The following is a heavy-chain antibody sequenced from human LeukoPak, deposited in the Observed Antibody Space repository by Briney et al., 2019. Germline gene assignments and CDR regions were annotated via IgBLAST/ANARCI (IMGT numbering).Heavy chain of an antibody. D-gene: IGHD5-12*01. CDR1: GDSIDSYY. V-gene: IGHV4-59*12. Sequence: PETLSLTCTVSGDSIDSYYWSWIRQPPGKGLEWIGYIYYRGTTSYNPFLKSRVTISVDTSKNQFSLKLNSVTAADTAVYYCARLPRYGGYDHFDYWGQGILFIVSS. CDR2: IYYRGTT. CDR3: ARLPRYGGYDHFDY. J-gene: IGHJ4*02.